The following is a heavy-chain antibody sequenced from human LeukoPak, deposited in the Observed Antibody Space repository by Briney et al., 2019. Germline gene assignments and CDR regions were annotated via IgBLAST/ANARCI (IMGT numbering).Heavy chain of an antibody. J-gene: IGHJ5*02. Sequence: ASVKVSCKASGYTFTGYYMHWVRQAPGQGLEWMGWINPNSGGTNYAQKFQGRVTMTRDTSVSTAYMELNRLRSDDTAVYYCARGRAGVATIRWFDPWGQGTLVTVSS. V-gene: IGHV1-2*02. CDR1: GYTFTGYY. D-gene: IGHD5-12*01. CDR2: INPNSGGT. CDR3: ARGRAGVATIRWFDP.